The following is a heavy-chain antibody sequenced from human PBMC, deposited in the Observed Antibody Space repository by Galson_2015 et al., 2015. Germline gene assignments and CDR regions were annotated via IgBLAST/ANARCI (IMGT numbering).Heavy chain of an antibody. D-gene: IGHD4-11*01. Sequence: SLRLSCAASGSTVSSKYMSWVRQAPGKGLEWVSIIYGADTTEYAESVVGRYTISRDDSKNTVYLQMNSLRAEDAAVYFCARKGYSNWFFDFWGQGTPVSVSS. CDR2: IYGADTT. CDR1: GSTVSSKY. CDR3: ARKGYSNWFFDF. J-gene: IGHJ4*02. V-gene: IGHV3-53*01.